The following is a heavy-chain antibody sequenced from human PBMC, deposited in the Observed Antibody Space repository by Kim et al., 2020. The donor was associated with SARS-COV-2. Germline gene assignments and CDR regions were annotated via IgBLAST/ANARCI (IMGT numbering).Heavy chain of an antibody. CDR3: AKDKGGYSYGYRAFAFDI. V-gene: IGHV3-43*01. CDR1: GFTFDDYT. D-gene: IGHD5-18*01. J-gene: IGHJ3*02. CDR2: ISWDGGST. Sequence: GGSLRLSCAASGFTFDDYTMHWVRQAPGKGLEWVSLISWDGGSTYYADSVKGRFTISRDNSKNSLYLQMNSLRTEDTALYYCAKDKGGYSYGYRAFAFDIWGQGTIVTVSS.